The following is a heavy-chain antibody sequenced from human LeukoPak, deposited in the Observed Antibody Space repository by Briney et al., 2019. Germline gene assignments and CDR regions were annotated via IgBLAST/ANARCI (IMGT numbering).Heavy chain of an antibody. CDR3: AREGWGTYSSGPYYFDY. J-gene: IGHJ4*02. D-gene: IGHD6-19*01. Sequence: GASVKVSCKASGCTFTRYGISWVRQAPGQGLEWMGWISAYNGNTNYAQKVQGRVTMTTDTSTSTAYMELRSLRSDDTAVYYCAREGWGTYSSGPYYFDYWGLGTLVTVSS. CDR2: ISAYNGNT. V-gene: IGHV1-18*04. CDR1: GCTFTRYG.